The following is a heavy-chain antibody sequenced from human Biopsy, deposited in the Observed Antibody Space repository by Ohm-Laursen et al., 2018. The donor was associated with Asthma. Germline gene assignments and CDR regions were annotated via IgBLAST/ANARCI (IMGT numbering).Heavy chain of an antibody. Sequence: GESLKISCKASGYIFTSYWIGWVRQMPGKGLEWMGSIFPGDSDTIYSPSFQGQVTISADKSISPAYLQWSSLKASDTAIYYCARLAYGSGSFFDFWGQGTLITVAS. V-gene: IGHV5-51*01. CDR2: IFPGDSDT. CDR1: GYIFTSYW. J-gene: IGHJ4*02. D-gene: IGHD3-10*01. CDR3: ARLAYGSGSFFDF.